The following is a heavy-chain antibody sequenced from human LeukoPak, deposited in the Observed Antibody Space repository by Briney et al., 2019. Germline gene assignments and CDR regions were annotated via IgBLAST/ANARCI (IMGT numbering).Heavy chain of an antibody. Sequence: GGSLRLSCAASGFTFSGYSMNWVRQAPGKGLEWVSYISSSSSTIYYADSVKVRFTSSRDNSKNTLYLQMHSLRAEDTAVYYCAKATYSGSFPYFDYWGQGTLVTVSS. CDR2: ISSSSSTI. J-gene: IGHJ4*02. CDR3: AKATYSGSFPYFDY. CDR1: GFTFSGYS. V-gene: IGHV3-48*01. D-gene: IGHD1-26*01.